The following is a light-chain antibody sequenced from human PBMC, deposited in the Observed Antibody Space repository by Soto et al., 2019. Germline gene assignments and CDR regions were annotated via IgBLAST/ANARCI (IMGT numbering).Light chain of an antibody. J-gene: IGKJ2*01. CDR1: QYISNY. Sequence: DIRMTQSPSSLSASVGDRVTITCRASQYISNYLNWYQQKSGTAPKLLIHTASTLQSGVPSRFSGRGSGPDVTLTISSVQPDDFAIYFCQQSYSTPPTFGQGTTFEIK. CDR2: TAS. V-gene: IGKV1-39*01. CDR3: QQSYSTPPT.